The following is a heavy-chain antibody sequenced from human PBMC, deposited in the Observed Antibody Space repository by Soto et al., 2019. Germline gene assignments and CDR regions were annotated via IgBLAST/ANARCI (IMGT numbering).Heavy chain of an antibody. CDR2: INPHSGGT. CDR3: ATESHGSSGYFQAEEYGMDV. J-gene: IGHJ6*02. CDR1: GYTFTGYD. D-gene: IGHD3-22*01. V-gene: IGHV1-2*02. Sequence: GASVKVSCKASGYTFTGYDVHWVRQAPGQGLEWMGWINPHSGGTNYAQKFQGRVTITRDTSISTAYMELSSLKSEDTAVYYCATESHGSSGYFQAEEYGMDVWGQGTTVTVSS.